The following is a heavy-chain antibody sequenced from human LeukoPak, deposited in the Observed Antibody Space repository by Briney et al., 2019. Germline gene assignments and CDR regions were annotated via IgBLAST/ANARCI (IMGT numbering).Heavy chain of an antibody. D-gene: IGHD3-3*01. CDR1: GGTFSSYA. CDR2: IIPIFGTA. J-gene: IGHJ5*02. Sequence: ASVKVSCKASGGTFSSYAISWVRQAPGQGLEWMGGIIPIFGTANYARKFQGRVTITADESTSTAYMELSSLRSEDTAVYYCARVNDFWSVNWFDPWGQGTLVTVSS. V-gene: IGHV1-69*01. CDR3: ARVNDFWSVNWFDP.